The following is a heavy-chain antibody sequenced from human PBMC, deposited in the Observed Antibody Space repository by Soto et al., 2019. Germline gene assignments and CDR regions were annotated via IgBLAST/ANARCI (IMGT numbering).Heavy chain of an antibody. D-gene: IGHD2-15*01. CDR2: ISGGGDST. CDR1: GFTFGSYA. J-gene: IGHJ4*02. V-gene: IGHV3-23*01. Sequence: EVQLLESGGGLVQPGGSLRLSCAASGFTFGSYAMTWVRQAPGKGLEWVSAISGGGDSTYYADSVQGRFTISRDNSRTTLYLQVNSLRAEDTAVYYCAKVGVRYCSGGSCYFHYWGQGTLVTVSS. CDR3: AKVGVRYCSGGSCYFHY.